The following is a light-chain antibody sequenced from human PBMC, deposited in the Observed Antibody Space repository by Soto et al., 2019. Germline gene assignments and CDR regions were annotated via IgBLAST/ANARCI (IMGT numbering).Light chain of an antibody. J-gene: IGKJ1*01. CDR1: QSLTTNY. V-gene: IGKV3-20*01. CDR2: GAS. CDR3: QQYGDSPPT. Sequence: EIVLTQSPGTLSLSPGERATLSYRASQSLTTNYLAWYQRKPGQAPRLLIYGASSRATDIPRRFSGSGSGTDFTLTITRLEPEDFAVYYCQQYGDSPPTFGQGTKV.